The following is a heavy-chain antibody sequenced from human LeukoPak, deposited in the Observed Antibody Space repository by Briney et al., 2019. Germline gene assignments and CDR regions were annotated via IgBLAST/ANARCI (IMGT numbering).Heavy chain of an antibody. CDR3: ARDWPGISLHFDL. J-gene: IGHJ2*01. V-gene: IGHV1-2*02. CDR1: GYTFTGYY. D-gene: IGHD2-15*01. CDR2: INPNSGGT. Sequence: ASVKVSCKASGYTFTGYYMRWVRQAPGQGLEWMGWINPNSGGTNYAQKFQGRVTMTRDTSISTAYMELSRLRSDDTAVYYCARDWPGISLHFDLWGRGTLITVSS.